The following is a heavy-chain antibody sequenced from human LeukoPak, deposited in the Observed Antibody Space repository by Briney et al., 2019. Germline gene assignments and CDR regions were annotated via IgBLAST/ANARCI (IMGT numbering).Heavy chain of an antibody. CDR1: GYSISSGYY. CDR3: ARGEGYCSGGSCLGWFDP. CDR2: IYHSGST. Sequence: PSETLSLTCTVSGYSISSGYYWGWIRQPPGKGLEWIGSIYHSGSTYYNPSLKSRVTISVDTSKNQFSLKLSSVTAADTAVYYCARGEGYCSGGSCLGWFDPWGQGTLVTVSS. V-gene: IGHV4-38-2*02. D-gene: IGHD2-15*01. J-gene: IGHJ5*02.